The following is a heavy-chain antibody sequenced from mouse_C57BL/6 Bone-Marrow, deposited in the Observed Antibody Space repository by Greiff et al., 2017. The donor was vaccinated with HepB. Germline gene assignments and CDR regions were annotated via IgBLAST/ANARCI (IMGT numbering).Heavy chain of an antibody. J-gene: IGHJ4*01. CDR3: ASWIYYGNLRRAMDY. D-gene: IGHD2-1*01. CDR2: IWGVGST. CDR1: GFSLTSYG. Sequence: VMLVESGPGLVAPSQCLSITCTVSGFSLTSYGVDWVRQSPGKGLEWLGVIWGVGSTNYNSALKSRLSISKDNSKSQVFLKMNSLQTDDTAMYYCASWIYYGNLRRAMDYWGQGTSVTVSS. V-gene: IGHV2-6*01.